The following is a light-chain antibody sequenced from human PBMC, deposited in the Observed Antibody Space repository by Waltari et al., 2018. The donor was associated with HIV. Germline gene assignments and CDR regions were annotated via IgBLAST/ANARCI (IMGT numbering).Light chain of an antibody. V-gene: IGKV4-1*01. CDR2: WAS. Sequence: DIVMTQSPDSLAVSLGARATISCKSSQSLLYSSNNYNYLAWYQQKPGQPPKLLIYWASTRESGVPERFSGSGSGAQFNLTIRSLRAEDVATYYCQQYYSDLWTFGQGTKVEIK. J-gene: IGKJ1*01. CDR1: QSLLYSSNNYNY. CDR3: QQYYSDLWT.